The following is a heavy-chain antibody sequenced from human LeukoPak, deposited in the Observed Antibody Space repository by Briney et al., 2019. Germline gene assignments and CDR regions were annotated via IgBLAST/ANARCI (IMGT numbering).Heavy chain of an antibody. J-gene: IGHJ4*02. Sequence: GASVKVSCKASGYTFAICYIHWVRQAPGQGLEWMGIINPSGGSTSYTQKFQGRLTMTRDTSTSTVYMELSSLRSEDTAVYYCARAKGLFDHWGQGTLVTVSS. CDR1: GYTFAICY. CDR2: INPSGGST. CDR3: ARAKGLFDH. V-gene: IGHV1-46*01.